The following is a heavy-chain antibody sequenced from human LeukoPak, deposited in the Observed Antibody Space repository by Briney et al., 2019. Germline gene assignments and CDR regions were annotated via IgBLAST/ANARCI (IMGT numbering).Heavy chain of an antibody. V-gene: IGHV4-59*01. CDR3: ARAARYSSSWHPDY. CDR2: IYYSGST. D-gene: IGHD6-13*01. CDR1: GGSISSYY. J-gene: IGHJ4*02. Sequence: PSETLSLTCTVSGGSISSYYWSWIRQPPGKGLEWIGYIYYSGSTNYNPSLKSRVTISVDTSKNQFSLKLSSVTAADTAVYYCARAARYSSSWHPDYWGQGTLATVSS.